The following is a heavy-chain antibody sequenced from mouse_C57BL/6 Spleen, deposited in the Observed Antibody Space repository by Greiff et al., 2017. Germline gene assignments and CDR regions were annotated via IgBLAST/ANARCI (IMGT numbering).Heavy chain of an antibody. CDR1: GYAFSSSW. J-gene: IGHJ1*03. D-gene: IGHD1-1*01. V-gene: IGHV1-82*01. CDR2: IYPGDGDT. CDR3: ARGNYYGSSYWYFDV. Sequence: QVQLQQSGPELVKPGASVKISCKAPGYAFSSSWMNWVKQRPGKGLEWIGRIYPGDGDTNYNGKFKGKATLTADKSSSTAYMQLSSLTSEDSAVYFCARGNYYGSSYWYFDVWGTGTTVTVSS.